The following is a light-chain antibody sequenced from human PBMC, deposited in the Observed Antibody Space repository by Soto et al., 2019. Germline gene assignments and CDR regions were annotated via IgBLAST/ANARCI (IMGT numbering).Light chain of an antibody. V-gene: IGKV1-39*01. Sequence: DIQMTQSPSSLYASVGDRVTITCRASQSISSYLNWYQQKPGKAPKLLIYAASSLQSGVPSRFSGSGSGTDFTLTISSLQPEDFATYYCQQSYSTPPWTFGQGTKV. CDR2: AAS. J-gene: IGKJ1*01. CDR1: QSISSY. CDR3: QQSYSTPPWT.